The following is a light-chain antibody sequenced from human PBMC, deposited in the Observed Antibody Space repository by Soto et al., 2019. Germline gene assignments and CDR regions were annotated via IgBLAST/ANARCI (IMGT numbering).Light chain of an antibody. CDR1: LSISNS. CDR2: EAS. V-gene: IGKV3-11*01. J-gene: IGKJ5*01. CDR3: QQRRSWPPTIT. Sequence: EIVLTQSPSTLSLSPGARAPLSCRASLSISNSLAWYQQKPGQAPRLLIYEASNRATGIPPRFSGSGSGTDFTLTISSLEPEDFAVYYCQQRRSWPPTITFGQGTRLEIK.